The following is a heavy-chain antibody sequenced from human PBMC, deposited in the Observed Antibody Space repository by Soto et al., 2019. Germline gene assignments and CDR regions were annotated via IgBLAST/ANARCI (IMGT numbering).Heavy chain of an antibody. D-gene: IGHD6-13*01. V-gene: IGHV4-30-4*08. CDR1: GGSISSGGYY. CDR2: IYYSGGT. Sequence: SETLSLTCTVSGGSISSGGYYWSWIRQHPGKGLEWIGYIYYSGGTYYLPSLKSRVTISEDTSKNQFSLKLSSVTAADTAVYYCARVEIAAAGAHCGLDVWGQGTTVTVSS. J-gene: IGHJ6*02. CDR3: ARVEIAAAGAHCGLDV.